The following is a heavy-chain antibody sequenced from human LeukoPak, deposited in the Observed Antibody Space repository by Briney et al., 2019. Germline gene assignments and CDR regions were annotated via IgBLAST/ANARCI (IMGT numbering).Heavy chain of an antibody. J-gene: IGHJ4*02. V-gene: IGHV3-23*01. Sequence: GGSLRLSCKASGFIFSNYAMSWVRQAPGKGLQWVSIITGSGGNSYYTDSVKGRFTLSRDNSKNTLFLQMNSLRAEDTAVYYCANLYRQLLGRDWGQGTLVTVSS. CDR2: ITGSGGNS. CDR1: GFIFSNYA. CDR3: ANLYRQLLGRD. D-gene: IGHD2-2*01.